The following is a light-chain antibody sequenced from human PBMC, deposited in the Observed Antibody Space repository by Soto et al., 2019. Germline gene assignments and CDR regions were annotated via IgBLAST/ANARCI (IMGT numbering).Light chain of an antibody. CDR3: QQRSNWPPT. V-gene: IGKV3-11*01. J-gene: IGKJ1*01. CDR2: DAS. CDR1: QSVSSY. Sequence: EIVFTQSPATLSLSPGERATLSCRASQSVSSYLAWYQQKPGQAPRLLIYDASNRATGIPARFSGSGSGTGFTLTISRLEPEDFAVYYCQQRSNWPPTFGQGTKVDI.